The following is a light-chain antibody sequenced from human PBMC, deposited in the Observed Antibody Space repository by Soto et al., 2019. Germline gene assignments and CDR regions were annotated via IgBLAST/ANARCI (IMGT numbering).Light chain of an antibody. CDR1: QNIYTW. CDR3: QQYNTFWT. Sequence: DIQMTQSPATLSASVGDRVTITCRASQNIYTWLAWYQQKPGKAPKLLIYEASSLVTGVPSRFSGSGSGTEFTLTISSLQPDDFATYYCQQYNTFWTFGQGTKV. CDR2: EAS. V-gene: IGKV1-5*03. J-gene: IGKJ1*01.